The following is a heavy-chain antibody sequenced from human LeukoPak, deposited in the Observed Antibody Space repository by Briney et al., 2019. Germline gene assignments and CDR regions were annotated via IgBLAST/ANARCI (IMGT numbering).Heavy chain of an antibody. J-gene: IGHJ4*02. Sequence: ASVKVSCKASGGTFSSYAISWVRQAPGQGLEWMGRIIPIFGTANYAQKFQGRVRITTDESTSTAYMELSSLRSEDTAVYYCARDGEAYCSGGSCYAGYWGQGTLVTVSS. D-gene: IGHD2-15*01. CDR3: ARDGEAYCSGGSCYAGY. CDR1: GGTFSSYA. V-gene: IGHV1-69*05. CDR2: IIPIFGTA.